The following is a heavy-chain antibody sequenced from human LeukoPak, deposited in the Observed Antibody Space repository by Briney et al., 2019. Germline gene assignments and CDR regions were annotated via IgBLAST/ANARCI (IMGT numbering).Heavy chain of an antibody. CDR1: GFTFSSYG. V-gene: IGHV3-23*01. CDR3: AKDPNFYYCMDV. Sequence: GGSLRLSCAASGFTFSSYGVSWVRQAPGKGLEWVSTISGRRDSTSYADSVKGRFTISRDNSKNTLYLQMNSLRAEDTAVYYCAKDPNFYYCMDVWGKGTTVAISS. J-gene: IGHJ6*03. CDR2: ISGRRDST.